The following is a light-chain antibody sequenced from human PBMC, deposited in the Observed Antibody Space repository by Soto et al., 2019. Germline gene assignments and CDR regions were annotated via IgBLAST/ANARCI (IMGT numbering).Light chain of an antibody. V-gene: IGKV3D-20*02. CDR2: GAS. Sequence: EIVLTQSPGTLSLSPGEIAALPCRAIRSLTSSSLAWYQQKPGHSPALVIYGASRRAAGIPDRFSASHAGTDFILTISGLEPEDFAVYYCQQRTDRPPWTLGQGTKVDIK. J-gene: IGKJ1*01. CDR1: RSLTSSS. CDR3: QQRTDRPPWT.